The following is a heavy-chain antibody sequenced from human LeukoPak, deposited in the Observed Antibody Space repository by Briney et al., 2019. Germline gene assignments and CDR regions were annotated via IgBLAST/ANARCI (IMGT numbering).Heavy chain of an antibody. D-gene: IGHD6-13*01. CDR1: GGSINNYY. V-gene: IGHV4-4*07. Sequence: PSETLSLTCTVSGGSINNYYWSWIRQPAGKGLEWLGRIYTSGSTNYNPSLKSRVIMSVDTSKNQFSLKLSSVTAADTAVYYCARHGYSSSWYTIDYWAREPWSPSPQ. CDR3: ARHGYSSSWYTIDY. CDR2: IYTSGST. J-gene: IGHJ4*02.